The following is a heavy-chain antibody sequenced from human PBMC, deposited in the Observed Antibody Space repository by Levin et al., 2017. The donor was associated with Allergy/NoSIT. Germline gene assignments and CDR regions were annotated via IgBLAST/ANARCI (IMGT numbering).Heavy chain of an antibody. CDR2: ISSSSSYI. Sequence: GGSLRLSCAASGFTLSSYSMHWVRQAPGKGLEWVSSISSSSSYIYYADSVKGRFSTSRDNAKNSLYLQMNSLRAEDTAVYYCARAENYYDNSGFYYVDYDYGMDVWGQGTTVTVSS. J-gene: IGHJ6*02. CDR3: ARAENYYDNSGFYYVDYDYGMDV. D-gene: IGHD3-22*01. V-gene: IGHV3-21*01. CDR1: GFTLSSYS.